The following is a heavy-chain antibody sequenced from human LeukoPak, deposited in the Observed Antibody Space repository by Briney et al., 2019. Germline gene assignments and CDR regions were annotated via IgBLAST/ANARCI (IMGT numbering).Heavy chain of an antibody. J-gene: IGHJ4*02. CDR3: ARGSCGGDCYDFEH. D-gene: IGHD2-21*02. CDR1: GFTFNSYA. Sequence: LPGGSLRLPCAASGFTFNSYAMSWVRQAPGKGLEWVSPISGSGGSTYYADSVKGRFTISRDNSKNTLYLQMNSLRAEDTAVYYCARGSCGGDCYDFEHWGQGTLVTVSS. V-gene: IGHV3-23*01. CDR2: ISGSGGST.